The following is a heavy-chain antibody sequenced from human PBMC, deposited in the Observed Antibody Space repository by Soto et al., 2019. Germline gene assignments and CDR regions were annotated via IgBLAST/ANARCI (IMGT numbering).Heavy chain of an antibody. Sequence: QMQLVQSGPEVKKPGTSVKVSCKASGFTFTSSAVQWVRQARGQRLEWIGWIVVGSGNTNYAQKFQERVTITRGMSTSTAYMELTSLSTEDTAVYYWAAGRGIAVAFPDYWGQGTLVTVSS. D-gene: IGHD6-19*01. J-gene: IGHJ4*02. CDR1: GFTFTSSA. V-gene: IGHV1-58*01. CDR2: IVVGSGNT. CDR3: AAGRGIAVAFPDY.